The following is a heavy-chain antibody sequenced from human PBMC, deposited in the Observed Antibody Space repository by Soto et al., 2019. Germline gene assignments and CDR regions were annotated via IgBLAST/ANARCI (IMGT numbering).Heavy chain of an antibody. CDR1: GGSISSSSYY. CDR3: ARQLVDYPYYYDSSGYVYYGMGV. Sequence: SETLSLSCTVSGGSISSSSYYWGWIRQPPGKGLEWIGSIYYSGSTYYNPSLKSRVTISVDTSKNQFSLKLSSVTAADTAVYYCARQLVDYPYYYDSSGYVYYGMGVWGQGTTVTVSS. CDR2: IYYSGST. D-gene: IGHD3-22*01. J-gene: IGHJ6*02. V-gene: IGHV4-39*01.